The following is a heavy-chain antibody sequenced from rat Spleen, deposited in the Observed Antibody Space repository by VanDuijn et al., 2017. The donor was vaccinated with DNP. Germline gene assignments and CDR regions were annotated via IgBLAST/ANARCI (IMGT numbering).Heavy chain of an antibody. V-gene: IGHV5-29*01. CDR3: TRGNWDRGFDY. J-gene: IGHJ2*01. CDR2: ISYDGSRT. D-gene: IGHD1-11*01. CDR1: GFTFSNSW. Sequence: EVQLVETGGGLVQPGRSLKLSCVASGFTFSNSWMYWIRQAPTKGLEWVATISYDGSRTDYRDSVKGQFTVSRDNAKSTLYLQMDSLRSEDTATYFCTRGNWDRGFDYWGQGVMVAVSS.